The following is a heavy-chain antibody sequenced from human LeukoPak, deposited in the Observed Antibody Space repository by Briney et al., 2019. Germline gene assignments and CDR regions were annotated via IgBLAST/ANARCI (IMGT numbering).Heavy chain of an antibody. CDR2: IRSKGGGGTT. CDR3: TQGSAQYFDY. CDR1: GLTLSNVW. Sequence: GGSLRPSCAVSGLTLSNVWMNWVRQAPGKGLEWVGRIRSKGGGGTTDFATFIEGRFTISRDDSKNTLYLQMNRLTSEDTAVYYCTQGSAQYFDYWGQGTLVTASS. D-gene: IGHD2-15*01. J-gene: IGHJ4*02. V-gene: IGHV3-15*07.